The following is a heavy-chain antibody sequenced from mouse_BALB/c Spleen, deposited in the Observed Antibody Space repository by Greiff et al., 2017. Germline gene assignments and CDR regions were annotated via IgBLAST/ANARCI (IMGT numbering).Heavy chain of an antibody. CDR2: ISYSGST. V-gene: IGHV3-2*02. CDR1: GYSITSDYA. J-gene: IGHJ3*01. CDR3: AREGYGKFAY. Sequence: EGKLMESGPGLVKPSQSLSLTCTVTGYSITSDYAWNWIRQFPGNKLEWMGYISYSGSTSYNPSLKSRISITRDTSKNQFFLQLNSVTTEDTATYYCAREGYGKFAYWGQGTLVTVSA. D-gene: IGHD1-1*01.